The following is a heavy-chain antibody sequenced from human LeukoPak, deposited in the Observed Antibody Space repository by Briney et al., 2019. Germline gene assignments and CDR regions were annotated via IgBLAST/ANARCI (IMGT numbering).Heavy chain of an antibody. CDR2: INPNSGFT. J-gene: IGHJ4*02. V-gene: IGHV1-2*02. CDR3: ARLADCSSSSCRSFGY. Sequence: ASVKVSCKASGYTFTSYYMHWVRQAPGQGLEWMGWINPNSGFTNYAQKFQGRVTMTRDTSISTAYMELSRLRSDDTAVYYCARLADCSSSSCRSFGYWGQGTLVTVSS. D-gene: IGHD2-2*01. CDR1: GYTFTSYY.